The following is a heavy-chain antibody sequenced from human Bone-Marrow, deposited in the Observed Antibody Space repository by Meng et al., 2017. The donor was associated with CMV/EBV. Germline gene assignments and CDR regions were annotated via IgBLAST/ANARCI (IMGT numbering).Heavy chain of an antibody. CDR2: ISGSGGST. CDR1: GFTFSSYA. V-gene: IGHV3-23*01. CDR3: AKPLTGARNDAFDI. J-gene: IGHJ3*02. D-gene: IGHD7-27*01. Sequence: GESLKISCAASGFTFSSYAMSWVRQAPGKGLEWVSAISGSGGSTYYADSVKGRFTISRDNSKNTLYLQMNSLRAEDTAVYYCAKPLTGARNDAFDIWGQGTMVTVSS.